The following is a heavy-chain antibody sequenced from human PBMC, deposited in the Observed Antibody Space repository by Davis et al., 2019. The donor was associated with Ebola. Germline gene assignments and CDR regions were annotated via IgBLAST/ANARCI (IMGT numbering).Heavy chain of an antibody. CDR1: GFTFSNYA. J-gene: IGHJ5*02. D-gene: IGHD4-17*01. Sequence: GESLKISCVASGFTFSNYAMTWVRQAPGKGLEWVSIISGSGDRTYYADSVRGRFTISRDNSKNTLYLQMNSLRAEDTALYYCAKDRATVIRPHWFDPWGHGTLVTVSS. CDR2: ISGSGDRT. CDR3: AKDRATVIRPHWFDP. V-gene: IGHV3-23*01.